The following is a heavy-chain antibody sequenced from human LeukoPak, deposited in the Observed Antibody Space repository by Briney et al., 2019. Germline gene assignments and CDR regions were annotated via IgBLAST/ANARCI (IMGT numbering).Heavy chain of an antibody. D-gene: IGHD3-16*01. CDR2: IRGSGTT. Sequence: GSLRLSCAASGFTFSTYPMNWVRQAPGKGLEWISHIRGSGTTDYADSVKGRFTISRDNAKNSLYLQLSSLRAEDTAVYYCARDYDHGFDNWGQGTLVTVSS. J-gene: IGHJ4*02. V-gene: IGHV3-69-1*01. CDR3: ARDYDHGFDN. CDR1: GFTFSTYP.